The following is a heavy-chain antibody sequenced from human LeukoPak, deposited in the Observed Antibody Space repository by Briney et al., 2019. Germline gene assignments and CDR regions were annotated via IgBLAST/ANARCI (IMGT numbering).Heavy chain of an antibody. CDR1: GFTVSSNY. J-gene: IGHJ6*02. D-gene: IGHD6-13*01. CDR3: ARGGIAAAGFGYYYYGMDV. Sequence: GGSLRLSCAASGFTVSSNYMSWVRQAPGKGLERVSVIYSGGSTYYADSVKGRFTISRDNSKNTLYLQMNSLRAEDTAVYYCARGGIAAAGFGYYYYGMDVWGQGTTVTVSS. V-gene: IGHV3-53*01. CDR2: IYSGGST.